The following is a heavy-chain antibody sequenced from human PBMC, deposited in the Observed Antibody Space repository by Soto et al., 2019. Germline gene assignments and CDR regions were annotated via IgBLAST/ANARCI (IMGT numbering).Heavy chain of an antibody. CDR3: ATMGTPATGLYFFDY. D-gene: IGHD2-15*01. V-gene: IGHV4-34*01. Sequence: SETLSLTCAVYGGSFSGYYWSWIRQPPGKGLEWIGEINHSGSTNYNPSLKSRVTISVDTSKSQFSLNLSFVTAADTSVYYCATMGTPATGLYFFDYWGQGSLVTVS. J-gene: IGHJ4*02. CDR1: GGSFSGYY. CDR2: INHSGST.